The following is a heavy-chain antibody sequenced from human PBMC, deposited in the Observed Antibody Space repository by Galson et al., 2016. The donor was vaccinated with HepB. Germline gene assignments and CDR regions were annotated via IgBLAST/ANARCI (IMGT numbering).Heavy chain of an antibody. V-gene: IGHV3-74*01. CDR3: ARDSDTIFGVVIYDY. D-gene: IGHD3-3*01. J-gene: IGHJ4*02. Sequence: SLRLSCAASGFTFSSFWMHWVRQAPGKGLVWVSSINLDGSSTSYADSVKGRFTISRDNAKKTLYLQMNSLRAEDTAVDYCARDSDTIFGVVIYDYWGQGTLVTVSS. CDR1: GFTFSSFW. CDR2: INLDGSST.